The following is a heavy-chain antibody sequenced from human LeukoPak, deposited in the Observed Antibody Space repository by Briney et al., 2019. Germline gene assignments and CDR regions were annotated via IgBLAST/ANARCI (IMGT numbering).Heavy chain of an antibody. V-gene: IGHV4-34*01. CDR1: GGSFSGYY. J-gene: IGHJ6*04. CDR3: ARGKQQLVRGKKSYYYYGMDV. Sequence: KPSETLSLTCAVYGGSFSGYYWSWIRQPPGKGLEWIGEMNHSGSTNYNPSLKSRVTISVDTSKNQFSLKLSSVTAADTAVYYCARGKQQLVRGKKSYYYYGMDVWGKGTTVTASS. CDR2: MNHSGST. D-gene: IGHD6-13*01.